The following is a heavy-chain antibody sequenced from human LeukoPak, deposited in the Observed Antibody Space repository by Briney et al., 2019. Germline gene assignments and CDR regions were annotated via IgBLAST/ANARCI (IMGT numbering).Heavy chain of an antibody. Sequence: GGSLRLSCAASGFTFSSYAMSWVRQAPGKGLEWVSAISGSGGSTYYADSMKGRFTISRDNSKNTLYLQMNSLRAEDTAVYYCAKIPYDSSGFDYWGQGTLVTVSS. J-gene: IGHJ4*02. CDR1: GFTFSSYA. CDR2: ISGSGGST. V-gene: IGHV3-23*01. D-gene: IGHD3-22*01. CDR3: AKIPYDSSGFDY.